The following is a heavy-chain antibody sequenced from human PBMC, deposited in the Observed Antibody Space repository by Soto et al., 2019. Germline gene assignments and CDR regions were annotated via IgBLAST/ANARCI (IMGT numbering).Heavy chain of an antibody. CDR1: GGSISGDYY. J-gene: IGHJ6*02. D-gene: IGHD3-3*01. Sequence: SETLSLTCTVSGGSISGDYYWNWIRQAPGKGLEWIGYVYHTGSAYHNPSLKSRGSISVDTSNNQFSLKLSSVTAADTAVYYCARDQGYDFWSGSQGPTGMDVWGQGTTVTISS. CDR2: VYHTGSA. V-gene: IGHV4-30-4*01. CDR3: ARDQGYDFWSGSQGPTGMDV.